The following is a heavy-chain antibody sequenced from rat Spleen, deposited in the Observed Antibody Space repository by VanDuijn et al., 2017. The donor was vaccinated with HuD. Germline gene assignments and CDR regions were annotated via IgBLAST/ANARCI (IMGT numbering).Heavy chain of an antibody. D-gene: IGHD1-2*01. J-gene: IGHJ1*01. V-gene: IGHV2-13*01. CDR2: IWGDGST. CDR3: ARDSISTGDWYFDF. CDR1: GFSLSSYG. Sequence: QVQLKESGPGLVQPSQTLSLTCTVSGFSLSSYGVIWVRQPPEKGLEWMGVIWGDGSTDYNSALKSRLSISRDTSKSQVYLKMNSLQTEDTATYYCARDSISTGDWYFDFWGPGTMVTVSS.